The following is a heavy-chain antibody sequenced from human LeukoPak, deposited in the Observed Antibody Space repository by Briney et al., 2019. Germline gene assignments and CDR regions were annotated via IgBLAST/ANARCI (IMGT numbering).Heavy chain of an antibody. Sequence: GGSLRLSCAASGFTFSSYRMSWVRQAPGKGLEWVANIKQDGSEKYYVDSVKGRFTISRDNAKNSLYLQMNSLRAEDTAVYYCARDLVGSCLDYWGQGTLVTVSS. CDR3: ARDLVGSCLDY. J-gene: IGHJ4*02. V-gene: IGHV3-7*01. CDR2: IKQDGSEK. CDR1: GFTFSSYR. D-gene: IGHD2-15*01.